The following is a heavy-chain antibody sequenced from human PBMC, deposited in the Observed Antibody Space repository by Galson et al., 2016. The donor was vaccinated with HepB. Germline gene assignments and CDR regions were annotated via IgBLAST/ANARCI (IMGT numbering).Heavy chain of an antibody. J-gene: IGHJ4*02. CDR1: GFTFSSFA. D-gene: IGHD3-9*01. CDR2: ISHDSSEK. V-gene: IGHV3-30-3*01. CDR3: VRDHDWAFDY. Sequence: SLRLSCAASGFTFSSFAMHWVRQAPGKGLEWVALISHDSSEKYYADSVKGRFTVSRDNGKNSLYLQMNSLRVEDTAVYYCVRDHDWAFDYWGQGLLVTVSS.